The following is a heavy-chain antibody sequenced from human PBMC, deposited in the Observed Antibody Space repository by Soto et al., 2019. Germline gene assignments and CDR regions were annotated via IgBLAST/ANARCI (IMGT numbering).Heavy chain of an antibody. D-gene: IGHD1-26*01. Sequence: GGSLRFSCAASGFTFSGSAMHWVRQASGKGLEWVGRIRSKANSYATAYAASVKGRFTISRDDSKNTAYLQMNSLKTEDTAVYYCTRPVGYYGMDVWGQGTKVTSP. J-gene: IGHJ6*02. V-gene: IGHV3-73*01. CDR2: IRSKANSYAT. CDR1: GFTFSGSA. CDR3: TRPVGYYGMDV.